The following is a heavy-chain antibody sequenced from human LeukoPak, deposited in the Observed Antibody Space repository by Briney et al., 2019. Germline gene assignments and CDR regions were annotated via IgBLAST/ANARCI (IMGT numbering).Heavy chain of an antibody. Sequence: PGGSLRLSCAASGVTFSSYSMNWVRQAPGKGLEWVSSISSSTSYIYYADSVKGRFTIPRDNAKNSLSLQMNSLRAEDTAVYYCARDYYDRSGVSPIDYWGQGTLVTVSS. CDR1: GVTFSSYS. CDR3: ARDYYDRSGVSPIDY. V-gene: IGHV3-21*01. D-gene: IGHD3-22*01. CDR2: ISSSTSYI. J-gene: IGHJ4*02.